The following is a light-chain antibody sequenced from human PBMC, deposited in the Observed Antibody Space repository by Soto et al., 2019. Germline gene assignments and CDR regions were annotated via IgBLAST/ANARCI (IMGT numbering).Light chain of an antibody. J-gene: IGLJ3*02. V-gene: IGLV2-8*01. Sequence: QSALTQPPSASGSPGQSVTISCTGTSSDVGGYNYVSWYQQHPGKAPKLMIYEVSKRPSGVPDRFSGSKSGNTASLTVSGLQAEDEADYYCSSYAGSNIEVVGGGTKVTVL. CDR2: EVS. CDR3: SSYAGSNIEV. CDR1: SSDVGGYNY.